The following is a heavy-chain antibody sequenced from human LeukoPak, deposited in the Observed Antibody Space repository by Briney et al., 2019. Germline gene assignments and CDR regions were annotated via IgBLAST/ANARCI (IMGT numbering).Heavy chain of an antibody. D-gene: IGHD6-19*01. CDR3: AREGQWLVPTHYYYYGMDV. J-gene: IGHJ6*02. V-gene: IGHV1-46*01. Sequence: GESLKISCKASGYTFTSYYMHWVRQAPGQGLEWMGIINPSGGSTSYAQKFQGRVTMTRDTSTSTVYMELSSLRSEDTAVYYCAREGQWLVPTHYYYYGMDVWGQGTTVTVSS. CDR1: GYTFTSYY. CDR2: INPSGGST.